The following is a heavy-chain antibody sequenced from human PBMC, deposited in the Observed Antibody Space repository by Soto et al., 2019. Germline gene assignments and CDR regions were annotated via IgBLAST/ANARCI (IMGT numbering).Heavy chain of an antibody. Sequence: EVQLLESGGGLVQPGGSLRLSCAASGFTFSSYAMSWVRQAPGKGLEWVSAISGSGGSTYYADSVKGRFTISRDNSKNTVYLQMNSLRAEDTAVYYCANSRASTYYYDSSGYSSFDNWGQGTLVTVSS. CDR3: ANSRASTYYYDSSGYSSFDN. J-gene: IGHJ4*02. CDR2: ISGSGGST. D-gene: IGHD3-22*01. V-gene: IGHV3-23*01. CDR1: GFTFSSYA.